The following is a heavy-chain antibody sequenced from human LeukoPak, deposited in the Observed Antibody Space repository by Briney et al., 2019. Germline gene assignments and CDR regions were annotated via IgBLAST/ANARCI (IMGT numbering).Heavy chain of an antibody. J-gene: IGHJ4*02. D-gene: IGHD3-10*01. CDR3: AREGLLWFGNYHFDY. Sequence: ASVKVSCKASGYTFTSYGISWVRQAPGQGLEWMGWISAYNGNTNYAQKLQGRVTMTTDTSTSTAYMELRSLRSDDTAVYYCAREGLLWFGNYHFDYWGQGTLVTVSS. V-gene: IGHV1-18*01. CDR1: GYTFTSYG. CDR2: ISAYNGNT.